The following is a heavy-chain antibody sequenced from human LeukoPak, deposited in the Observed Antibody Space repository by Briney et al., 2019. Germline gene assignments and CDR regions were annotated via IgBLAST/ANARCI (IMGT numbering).Heavy chain of an antibody. V-gene: IGHV1-2*02. J-gene: IGHJ5*02. CDR2: INPKSGGT. CDR3: ARGPNYYGSGRSWFDP. CDR1: GYTFTGYY. D-gene: IGHD3-10*01. Sequence: ASVKVSCKASGYTFTGYYIHWVRQAPGHGLEWMGWINPKSGGTNYAQKFQGRVTLSRDTSISTAYMELSSLRSDDTAIYYCARGPNYYGSGRSWFDPWGQGSQVTVSS.